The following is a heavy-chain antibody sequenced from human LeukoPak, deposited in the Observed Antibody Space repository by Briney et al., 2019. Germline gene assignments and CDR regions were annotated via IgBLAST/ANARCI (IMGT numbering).Heavy chain of an antibody. Sequence: GGSLRLSCATSGITFINAWMTWGRQAPGKGLEWVGRIKSKAEGGTTDYAAPVKGRFIISRDDSKNTLYLQMNSLKAEDTAISYCATRPTSASLWGSPIVGDDAFDIWGQGTMVTVSS. CDR3: ATRPTSASLWGSPIVGDDAFDI. CDR2: IKSKAEGGTT. J-gene: IGHJ3*02. CDR1: GITFINAW. D-gene: IGHD3-16*01. V-gene: IGHV3-15*01.